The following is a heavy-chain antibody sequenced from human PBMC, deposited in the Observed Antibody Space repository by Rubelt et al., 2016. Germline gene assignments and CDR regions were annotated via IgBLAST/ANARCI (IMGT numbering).Heavy chain of an antibody. V-gene: IGHV3-23*01. CDR2: ISGSGGST. J-gene: IGHJ3*02. CDR3: ARLIRGRAFDI. D-gene: IGHD3-16*01. Sequence: GKGLEWVSAISGSGGSTYYADSVKGRFTISRDNSKNTLYLQMNSLRAEDTAVYYCARLIRGRAFDIWGQGTMVTVSS.